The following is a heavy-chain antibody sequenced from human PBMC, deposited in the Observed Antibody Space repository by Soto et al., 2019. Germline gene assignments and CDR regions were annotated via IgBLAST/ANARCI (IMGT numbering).Heavy chain of an antibody. V-gene: IGHV4-30-2*01. CDR3: ARGPPFGY. CDR1: SDSSSSGGYS. D-gene: IGHD3-10*01. J-gene: IGHJ4*02. CDR2: IYHSGST. Sequence: QLQLQESGSGMVKPSQTLSLTCAVSSDSSSSGGYSWSWIRQPPGKGLEWIGYIYHSGSTYYNPSLKSRVTISVDRSKNLFSLKLSSVSAADTAVYYCARGPPFGYWGQGTLVTVSS.